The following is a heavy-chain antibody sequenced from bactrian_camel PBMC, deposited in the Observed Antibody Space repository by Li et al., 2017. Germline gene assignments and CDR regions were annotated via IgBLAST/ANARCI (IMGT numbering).Heavy chain of an antibody. V-gene: IGHV3S1*01. CDR1: GDTIGRYC. Sequence: HVQLVESGGGSVQVGGSLGLSCVAPGDTIGRYCMGWFRQAPQHEREGVATIFTGTGATYYVDSVKGRFTISRDNAKNTVYLQMNSLKSEDTALYYCATGSWYRPDGMDYWGKGTQVTVS. CDR2: IFTGTGAT. J-gene: IGHJ7*01. D-gene: IGHD6*01.